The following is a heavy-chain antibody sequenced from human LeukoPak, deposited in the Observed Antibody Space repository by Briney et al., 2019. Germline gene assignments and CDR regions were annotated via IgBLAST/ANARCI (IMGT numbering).Heavy chain of an antibody. CDR1: GYTFTSYG. V-gene: IGHV1-18*01. CDR2: ISAYNGNT. Sequence: ASVKVSCKASGYTFTSYGISWVRQAPGQGLEWMGWISAYNGNTNYAQNLQGRVTMTTDTSTSTAYMELRSLRSDDTAVYCCASLIIAGAEGDPFDIWGQGTMVTVSS. CDR3: ASLIIAGAEGDPFDI. J-gene: IGHJ3*02. D-gene: IGHD1-20*01.